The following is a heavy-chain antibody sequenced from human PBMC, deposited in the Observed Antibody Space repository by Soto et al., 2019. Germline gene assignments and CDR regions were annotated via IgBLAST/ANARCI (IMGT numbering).Heavy chain of an antibody. CDR3: ARESGGATSTLDYYYFYLDV. CDR2: IIPILGIA. Sequence: SVKVSCKASGGTFSSYTISWVRQAPGQGLEWMGRIIPILGIAKYAQKFQGRVTVTRDTSIRTVYMELSSLRSDDTAVYYCARESGGATSTLDYYYFYLDVWGKGTTVTVSS. J-gene: IGHJ6*03. D-gene: IGHD5-12*01. CDR1: GGTFSSYT. V-gene: IGHV1-69*04.